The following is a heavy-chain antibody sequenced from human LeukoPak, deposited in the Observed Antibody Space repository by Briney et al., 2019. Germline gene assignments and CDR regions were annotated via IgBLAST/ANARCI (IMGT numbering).Heavy chain of an antibody. V-gene: IGHV3-23*01. CDR1: GFTFSSYA. CDR2: ISGSGGST. J-gene: IGHJ4*02. Sequence: GGSLRLSCAASGFTFSSYAMSWVRQAPGKGLEWVSAISGSGGSTYYADSVKGRFTISRDNSKNTLYLQMNSLRAEDTAVYYCAKEMLSMNPYCSSASCQFDYWGQGTLVTVSS. CDR3: AKEMLSMNPYCSSASCQFDY. D-gene: IGHD2-2*01.